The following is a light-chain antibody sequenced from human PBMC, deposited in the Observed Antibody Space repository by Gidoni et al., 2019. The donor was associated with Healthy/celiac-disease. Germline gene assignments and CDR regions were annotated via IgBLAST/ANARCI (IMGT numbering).Light chain of an antibody. J-gene: IGKJ1*01. CDR1: QSISSW. Sequence: DIQMTQSPSTLSASVGDRVTITCRASQSISSWLAWYQQKPGKAPKLLIYKASSLESGVPSRFSGSGSGTEFTLTISSLQPDDFATYYCQQYNSYPWXFXQGTKVEI. V-gene: IGKV1-5*03. CDR2: KAS. CDR3: QQYNSYPWX.